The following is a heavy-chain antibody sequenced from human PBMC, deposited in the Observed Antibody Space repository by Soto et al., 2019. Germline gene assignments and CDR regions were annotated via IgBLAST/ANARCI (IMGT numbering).Heavy chain of an antibody. CDR1: GYTFTSYA. D-gene: IGHD3-22*01. CDR2: INAGNGNT. J-gene: IGHJ5*02. CDR3: AKSGYDSSGYYSA. V-gene: IGHV1-3*01. Sequence: ASVTVSFMASGYTFTSYAMLWVRQAPGERLEWMGWINAGNGNTKYSQKFQGRVTITRDTYASTAYMKLSSLRSEDTVVYYCAKSGYDSSGYYSAWGQGTLVTVSS.